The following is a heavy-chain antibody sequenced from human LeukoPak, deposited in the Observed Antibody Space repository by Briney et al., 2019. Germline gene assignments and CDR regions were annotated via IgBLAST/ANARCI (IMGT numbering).Heavy chain of an antibody. Sequence: QPGGSVRLSCAASGFTFSSYGMNWVRQAPGKGLEWISYISSRSSTIYYADSVKGRFTISRDNAKNSLFQQMNSLRDEDTAVYYCARGCSGGSCFGDFDYWGQGTL. CDR2: ISSRSSTI. D-gene: IGHD2-15*01. CDR1: GFTFSSYG. V-gene: IGHV3-48*02. J-gene: IGHJ4*02. CDR3: ARGCSGGSCFGDFDY.